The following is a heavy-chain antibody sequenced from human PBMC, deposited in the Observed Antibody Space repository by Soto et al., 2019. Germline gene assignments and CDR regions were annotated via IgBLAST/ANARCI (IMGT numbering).Heavy chain of an antibody. V-gene: IGHV3-30-3*01. D-gene: IGHD6-13*01. J-gene: IGHJ6*02. CDR1: GFTFSSYA. Sequence: GGSLRLSGAASGFTFSSYAMIWDRRAPGKGLEWVAVISYDGSNKYYADSVKGRFTISRDNSKNTLYLQMNSLRAEDTAVYYCARAPGMATIYYYYGMDVWGQGTTVTVSS. CDR2: ISYDGSNK. CDR3: ARAPGMATIYYYYGMDV.